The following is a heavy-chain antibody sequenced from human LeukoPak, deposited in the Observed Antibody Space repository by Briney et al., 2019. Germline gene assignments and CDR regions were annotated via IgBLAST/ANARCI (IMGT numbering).Heavy chain of an antibody. V-gene: IGHV3-73*01. CDR2: IRSKANSYAT. Sequence: QPGGSLRLSCAASGFTFSGSAIHWVRQASGKGLEWVGRIRSKANSYATSSAASVKGRSTISRDDSKNTAYLQMNSLKTEDTAVYYCTRDYGVLFDYWGQGTLVTVSS. D-gene: IGHD4-17*01. CDR1: GFTFSGSA. CDR3: TRDYGVLFDY. J-gene: IGHJ4*02.